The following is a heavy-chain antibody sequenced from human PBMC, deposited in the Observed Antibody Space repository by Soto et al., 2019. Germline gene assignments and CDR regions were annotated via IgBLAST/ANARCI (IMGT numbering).Heavy chain of an antibody. Sequence: SETLRLTCTVSAGSPHTGSYYWSWLRHPPGKGLEWIGYIYYTGTPNYTPSLKSPVTISVDTSKNQFSLKVKSVSAADTAVYFCARNSRGYTYGYYFDSWGQGTLVTVS. V-gene: IGHV4-61*01. CDR3: ARNSRGYTYGYYFDS. CDR1: AGSPHTGSYY. CDR2: IYYTGTP. J-gene: IGHJ4*02. D-gene: IGHD5-18*01.